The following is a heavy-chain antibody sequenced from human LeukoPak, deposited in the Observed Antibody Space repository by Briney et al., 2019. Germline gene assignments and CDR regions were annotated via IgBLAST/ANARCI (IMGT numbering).Heavy chain of an antibody. CDR3: ARAKSYYDSSGYSGY. V-gene: IGHV3-21*01. CDR2: ISSSSSYI. J-gene: IGHJ4*02. D-gene: IGHD3-22*01. Sequence: GGSLRLSCAASGFTFSDYSMNWVRQAPGKGLEWVSSISSSSSYIYYADSVKGRFTISRDNAKNSLYLQMNSLRAEDTAVYYCARAKSYYDSSGYSGYWGQGTLVTVSS. CDR1: GFTFSDYS.